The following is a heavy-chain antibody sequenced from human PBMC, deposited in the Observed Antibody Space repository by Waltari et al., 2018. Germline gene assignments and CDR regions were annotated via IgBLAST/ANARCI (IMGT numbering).Heavy chain of an antibody. CDR3: ARGDPSTTGTTRYYFDY. J-gene: IGHJ4*02. Sequence: QVQLQESGPGLVKPSETLSLTCAVSGYSISSGYYWGWIRQPPGKGLEWIGSIYHSGGTYYNPSLKSRVTISVDTSKNQFSLKLSSVTAADTAVYYCARGDPSTTGTTRYYFDYWGQGTLVTVSS. CDR1: GYSISSGYY. D-gene: IGHD1-1*01. CDR2: IYHSGGT. V-gene: IGHV4-38-2*01.